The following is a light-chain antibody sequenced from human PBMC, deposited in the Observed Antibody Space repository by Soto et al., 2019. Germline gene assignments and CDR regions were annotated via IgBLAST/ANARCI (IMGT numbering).Light chain of an antibody. CDR2: ADS. J-gene: IGLJ2*01. CDR3: AVWDDSVCGKI. V-gene: IGLV1-47*02. CDR1: KSNIGSND. Sequence: QSVLTQPPSASGTPGQRVTISCSGSKSNIGSNDEYWYQQLPGTAPKFLIYADSQRPSGVPDRFSASKSGTSASLTISGLRSEDEAEYYGAVWDDSVCGKIFGGGTKLTVL.